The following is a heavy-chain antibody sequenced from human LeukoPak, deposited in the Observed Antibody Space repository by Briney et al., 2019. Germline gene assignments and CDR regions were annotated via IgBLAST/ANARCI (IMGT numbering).Heavy chain of an antibody. D-gene: IGHD3-10*01. J-gene: IGHJ6*04. CDR1: GYSISSGYY. Sequence: PSETLSLTCAVSGYSISSGYYWSWIRQPPGKGLEWIGEINHSGSTNYNPSLKSRVTISVDTSKNQFSLKLSSVTAADTAVYYCARRYYYGSGTGVWGKGTTVTVSS. CDR2: INHSGST. CDR3: ARRYYYGSGTGV. V-gene: IGHV4-34*01.